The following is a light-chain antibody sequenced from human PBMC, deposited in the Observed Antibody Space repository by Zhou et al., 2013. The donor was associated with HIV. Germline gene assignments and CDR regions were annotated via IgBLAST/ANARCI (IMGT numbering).Light chain of an antibody. V-gene: IGKV1-5*03. CDR3: QQTYSIPLT. J-gene: IGKJ4*01. Sequence: DIQMTQSPSSLSASVGDRVTITCRASQSISSWLAWYQQKPGKAPKLLIYKASSLESGVPSRFSGSGSGTYFTLTISNLQPEDFATYFCQQTYSIPLTFGGGTRLEIK. CDR2: KAS. CDR1: QSISSW.